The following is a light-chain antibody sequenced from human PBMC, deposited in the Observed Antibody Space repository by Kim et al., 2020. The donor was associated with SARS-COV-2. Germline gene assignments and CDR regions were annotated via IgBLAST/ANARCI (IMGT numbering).Light chain of an antibody. J-gene: IGKJ3*01. CDR3: QQFYTSPFA. CDR2: GAS. Sequence: EIVLTQSPGTLSLSPGERATLSCRASQSISNTYVAWYQQTPGQAPRLLFSGASKRATGVPDRFSGSGSGTDFTLTISRLEPEDFAVYYCQQFYTSPFAFGPGTKVDIK. CDR1: QSISNTY. V-gene: IGKV3-20*01.